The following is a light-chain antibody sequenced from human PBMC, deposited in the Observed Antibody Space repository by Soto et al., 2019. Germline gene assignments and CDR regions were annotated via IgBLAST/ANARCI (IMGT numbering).Light chain of an antibody. CDR2: TES. CDR1: QPIKTW. Sequence: EIQLPQSPASVSAAVGDRINISCRASQPIKTWLAWYQQKPGKGPKLLIYTESTLETGVPSRFSGTGSGTDFTLTSSSLQPEDAAIYSCQQAASFPFTFGPGAKV. CDR3: QQAASFPFT. J-gene: IGKJ3*01. V-gene: IGKV1-12*02.